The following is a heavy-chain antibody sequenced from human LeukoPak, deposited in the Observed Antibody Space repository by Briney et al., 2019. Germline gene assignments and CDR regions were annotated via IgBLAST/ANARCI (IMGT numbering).Heavy chain of an antibody. CDR3: ARQCGLRLYYFDH. V-gene: IGHV4-39*01. Sequence: PWETLSLTCTVSGGSISSSSYYWGWIRQPPGRGLEWSGTIYYSGSTFYNPSLRSRVTLSVDTSKNVYSLKLSSVTAADTAVYFCARQCGLRLYYFDHWGQGIQVTVSS. J-gene: IGHJ4*02. CDR2: IYYSGST. D-gene: IGHD2-21*01. CDR1: GGSISSSSYY.